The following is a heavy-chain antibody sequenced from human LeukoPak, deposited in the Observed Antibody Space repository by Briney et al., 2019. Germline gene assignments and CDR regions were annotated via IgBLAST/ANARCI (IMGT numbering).Heavy chain of an antibody. CDR3: AKDRRRDGDYYAVGGLDY. CDR1: GFTFSTYN. Sequence: GGSLRLSCAASGFTFSTYNLNWVRQAPGKGLEWVSAISGSGGSTYYADSVKGRFTISRDNSKNTLYLQMNSLRAEDTAVYYCAKDRRRDGDYYAVGGLDYWGQGTLVTVSS. J-gene: IGHJ4*02. V-gene: IGHV3-23*01. D-gene: IGHD4-17*01. CDR2: ISGSGGST.